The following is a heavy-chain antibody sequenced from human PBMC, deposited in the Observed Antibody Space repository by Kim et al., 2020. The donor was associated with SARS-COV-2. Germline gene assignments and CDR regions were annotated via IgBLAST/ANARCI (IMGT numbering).Heavy chain of an antibody. CDR1: GYSFTSYW. CDR3: ARLIRIGGMRQEMYWYFDL. J-gene: IGHJ2*01. CDR2: IYPGDSDT. V-gene: IGHV5-51*01. Sequence: GESLKISCKGSGYSFTSYWIGWVRQMPGKGLEWMGIIYPGDSDTRYSPSFQGQVTISADKSISTAYLQWSSLKASDTAMYYCARLIRIGGMRQEMYWYFDLWGRGTLVTVSS. D-gene: IGHD2-15*01.